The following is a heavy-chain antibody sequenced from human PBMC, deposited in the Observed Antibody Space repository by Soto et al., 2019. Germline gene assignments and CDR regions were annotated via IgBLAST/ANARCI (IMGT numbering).Heavy chain of an antibody. V-gene: IGHV3-23*01. CDR3: AKRLWSGSNSVGNGMDV. CDR1: GFSFSNYA. J-gene: IGHJ6*02. CDR2: ISASGDST. Sequence: EVQLLESGGGLVQPGGSLRLSCAASGFSFSNYAVTWVRQAPGKGLEWVSAISASGDSTYYADSVKGRFTISRDNSKNTVQLEMNSLRAADTAVYYCAKRLWSGSNSVGNGMDVWGQGTTVTVSS. D-gene: IGHD3-3*01.